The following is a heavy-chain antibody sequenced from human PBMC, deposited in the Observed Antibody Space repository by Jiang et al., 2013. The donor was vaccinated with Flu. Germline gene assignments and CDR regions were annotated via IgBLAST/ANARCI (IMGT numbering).Heavy chain of an antibody. J-gene: IGHJ3*02. CDR3: ARDREIAAAGLDAFDI. D-gene: IGHD6-13*01. Sequence: YAQKFQGRVTMTRDTSISTAYMELSRLRSDDTAVYYCARDREIAAAGLDAFDIWGQGTMVTVSS. V-gene: IGHV1-2*02.